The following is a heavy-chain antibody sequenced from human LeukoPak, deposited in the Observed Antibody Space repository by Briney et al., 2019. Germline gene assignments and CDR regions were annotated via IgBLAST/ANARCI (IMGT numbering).Heavy chain of an antibody. CDR2: ISRTGRT. J-gene: IGHJ5*02. CDR3: ATARGYCSSTSCPDWFDP. CDR1: GFTFSYYD. D-gene: IGHD2-2*01. Sequence: GSLRLSCAASGFTFSYYDMSWVRQAPGKGLEWIGEISRTGRTNYNSSLKSRVTISIDTSKNQFSLKLSSVTAADLAVYYCATARGYCSSTSCPDWFDPWGQGTLVTVSS. V-gene: IGHV4-34*01.